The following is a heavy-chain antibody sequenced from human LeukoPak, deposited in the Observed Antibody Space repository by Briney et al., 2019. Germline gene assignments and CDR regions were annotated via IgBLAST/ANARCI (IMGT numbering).Heavy chain of an antibody. J-gene: IGHJ4*02. V-gene: IGHV4-38-2*02. D-gene: IGHD1-26*01. CDR2: IYHSGST. Sequence: SETLSLTCTVAGYSISTGYYWGWIRQPPGKGLEWIGSIYHSGSTYYNPSLKSRVTISVDTSKNQFSLKLSSVTAADTAVYYCARSTKWELRLYDYWGQGTLVTVSS. CDR1: GYSISTGYY. CDR3: ARSTKWELRLYDY.